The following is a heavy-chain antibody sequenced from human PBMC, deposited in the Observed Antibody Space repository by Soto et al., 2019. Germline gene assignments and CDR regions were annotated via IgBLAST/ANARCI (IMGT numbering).Heavy chain of an antibody. V-gene: IGHV3-23*01. CDR3: AKNSAANIRVRYDY. CDR1: GFTFSSYP. CDR2: IVASGGST. Sequence: EVQLLESGGGLAQPGGSLRLSCAASGFTFSSYPMSWVRQAPGQGLEWVSGIVASGGSTYYADSVKGRFTISRDNSKNTLYLQMNSLRAEDTAVYYCAKNSAANIRVRYDYWGQGTLVTVSS. J-gene: IGHJ4*02. D-gene: IGHD6-25*01.